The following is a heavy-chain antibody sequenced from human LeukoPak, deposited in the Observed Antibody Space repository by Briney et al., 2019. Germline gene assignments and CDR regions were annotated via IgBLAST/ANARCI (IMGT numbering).Heavy chain of an antibody. D-gene: IGHD2-15*01. J-gene: IGHJ5*01. V-gene: IGHV3-30*18. CDR2: ILYDGSNK. CDR1: GFTFSSYG. Sequence: GGSLRLSCAASGFTFSSYGMHWVRQAPGKGLEWVAVILYDGSNKYYADSVKGRFTISRDNSKNTLSLQMNSLRAEDTALYYCAKAGGYCSGGSCYPNWFDSWGQGTPVTVSS. CDR3: AKAGGYCSGGSCYPNWFDS.